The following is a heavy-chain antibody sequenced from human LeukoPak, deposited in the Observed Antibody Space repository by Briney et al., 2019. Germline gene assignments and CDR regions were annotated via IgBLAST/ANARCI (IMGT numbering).Heavy chain of an antibody. CDR3: ARDRLRLGYERTNWFDP. D-gene: IGHD2-15*01. CDR1: GYTFTSYG. J-gene: IGHJ5*02. V-gene: IGHV1-2*02. Sequence: ASVKVSCKASGYTFTSYGISWVRQAPGQGLEWMGWINPNSGDTNYGQKFQGRVTMTRDTSISTVYMELSRLRSDDTAVYYCARDRLRLGYERTNWFDPWGQGALVTVSS. CDR2: INPNSGDT.